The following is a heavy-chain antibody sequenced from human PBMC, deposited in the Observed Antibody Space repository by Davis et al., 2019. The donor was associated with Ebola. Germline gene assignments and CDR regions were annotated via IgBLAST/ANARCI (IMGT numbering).Heavy chain of an antibody. CDR2: INHSGST. CDR1: GGSFSGYY. J-gene: IGHJ4*02. D-gene: IGHD2-21*01. CDR3: ARRAPYCGGDCYFDY. Sequence: PSETLSLTCAVYGGSFSGYYWSWIRQPPGKGLEWIGEINHSGSTNYNPSLKSRVTISVDTSKNQFSLKLSSVTAADTAVYYCARRAPYCGGDCYFDYWGQGTLVTVSS. V-gene: IGHV4-34*01.